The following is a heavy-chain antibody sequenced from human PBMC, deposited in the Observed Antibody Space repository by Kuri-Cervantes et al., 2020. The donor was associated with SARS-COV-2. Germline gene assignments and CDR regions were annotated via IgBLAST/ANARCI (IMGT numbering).Heavy chain of an antibody. CDR1: ESTFSSYA. CDR3: GKNRHSSSWTYFDS. J-gene: IGHJ4*02. D-gene: IGHD6-13*01. Sequence: GESLKISCAASESTFSSYAMHWVRQAPGKGLEWVGVISYDGSNKDYADSVKGRFTISRDNSNNTLYLQMNSLRAEDTAVYYCGKNRHSSSWTYFDSWGQGALVTVSS. V-gene: IGHV3-30-3*02. CDR2: ISYDGSNK.